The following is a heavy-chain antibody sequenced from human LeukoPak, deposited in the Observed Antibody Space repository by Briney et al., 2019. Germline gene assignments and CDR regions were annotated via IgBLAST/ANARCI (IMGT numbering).Heavy chain of an antibody. CDR2: ITSSSTSI. J-gene: IGHJ4*02. CDR1: GFTFTTYS. V-gene: IGHV3-21*01. D-gene: IGHD3-9*01. Sequence: GGSLRLSCAASGFTFTTYSMNWVRQAPGKGLEWVSSITSSSTSIYYADSVKGRFTISRDNAKNSLYLQMISLRAEDTAVYYCARTYYDILPGYNPYFDYWGQGTLVTVSS. CDR3: ARTYYDILPGYNPYFDY.